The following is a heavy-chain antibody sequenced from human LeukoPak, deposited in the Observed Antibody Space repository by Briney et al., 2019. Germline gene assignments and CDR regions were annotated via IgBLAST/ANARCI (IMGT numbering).Heavy chain of an antibody. CDR2: IYHSGST. V-gene: IGHV4-30-2*01. Sequence: SQTLSLTCTVSGGSISSGGYYWSWIRQPPGKGLEWIGYIYHSGSTYYNPSLKSRVTISVDRSKNQFSLKLSSVTAADTAVYYCARDADYDFWSGYPRAFDPWGQGNLVTVSS. D-gene: IGHD3-3*01. CDR1: GGSISSGGYY. CDR3: ARDADYDFWSGYPRAFDP. J-gene: IGHJ5*02.